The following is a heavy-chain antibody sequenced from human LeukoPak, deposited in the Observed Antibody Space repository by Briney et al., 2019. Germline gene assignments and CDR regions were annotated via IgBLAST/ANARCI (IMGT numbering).Heavy chain of an antibody. D-gene: IGHD5-24*01. CDR1: GGSFTGYY. CDR3: ARDGYNYSFDY. Sequence: PSETLSLTCAVNGGSFTGYYWSWIRQPPGKGLEWIGEINHGGGTYYNPSLKSRVTISVDTSKNQFSLKLSSVTAADTAVYYCARDGYNYSFDYWGQGTLVTVSS. V-gene: IGHV4-34*01. CDR2: INHGGGT. J-gene: IGHJ4*02.